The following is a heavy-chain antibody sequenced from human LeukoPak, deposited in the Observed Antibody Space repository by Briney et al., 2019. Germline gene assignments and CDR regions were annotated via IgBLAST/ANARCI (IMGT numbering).Heavy chain of an antibody. CDR1: GGSISSSIYY. CDR2: IYYSGST. CDR3: ARAVAGFFSNFDY. V-gene: IGHV4-39*07. Sequence: SSETLSLTCTVSGGSISSSIYYWGWIRQPPGKGLEWIGSIYYSGSTYYNPSLKSRVTISVDTSKNQFSLKLSSVTAADTAVYYCARAVAGFFSNFDYWGQGTLVTVSS. D-gene: IGHD6-19*01. J-gene: IGHJ4*02.